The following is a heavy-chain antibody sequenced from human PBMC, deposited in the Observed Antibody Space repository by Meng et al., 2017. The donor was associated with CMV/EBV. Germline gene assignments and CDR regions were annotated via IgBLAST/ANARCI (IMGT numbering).Heavy chain of an antibody. V-gene: IGHV3-23*01. CDR2: ITASGGST. D-gene: IGHD6-13*01. J-gene: IGHJ4*02. Sequence: GGSLRLSCAASEFTFSNYAMSWVRQAPGRGLAWVSAITASGGSTYYADSVKGRFTVSSDNSKNTLYLQMNSLRAEDTALYYCAKAFSASWYREYYDDWGQGTLVTVSS. CDR1: EFTFSNYA. CDR3: AKAFSASWYREYYDD.